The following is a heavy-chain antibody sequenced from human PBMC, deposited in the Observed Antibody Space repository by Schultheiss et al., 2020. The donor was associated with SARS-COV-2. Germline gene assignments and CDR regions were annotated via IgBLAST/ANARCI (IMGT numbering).Heavy chain of an antibody. CDR1: GGSISSYY. D-gene: IGHD3-10*01. CDR3: ATGATSGYFDY. CDR2: IYYSGST. V-gene: IGHV4-59*12. Sequence: SETLSLTCTVSGGSISSYYWSWIRQPPGKGLEWIGYIYYSGSTNYNPSLKSRVTISVDTSKNQFSLKLSSVTAADTAVYYCATGATSGYFDYWGQGTLVTV. J-gene: IGHJ4*02.